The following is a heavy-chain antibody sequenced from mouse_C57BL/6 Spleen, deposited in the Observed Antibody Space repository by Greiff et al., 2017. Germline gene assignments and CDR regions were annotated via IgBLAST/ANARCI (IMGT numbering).Heavy chain of an antibody. CDR2: INPSTGGT. D-gene: IGHD3-3*01. Sequence: VQLQQSGPELLKPGASVKISCKASGYSFTGYYMNWVKQSPEKSLEWIGEINPSTGGTTYNQKFKAKATLTVDKSSSTAYMQLKSLTSEDSAVYYCARRGTAGYFDDWGTGTTVTVSS. CDR3: ARRGTAGYFDD. CDR1: GYSFTGYY. J-gene: IGHJ1*03. V-gene: IGHV1-42*01.